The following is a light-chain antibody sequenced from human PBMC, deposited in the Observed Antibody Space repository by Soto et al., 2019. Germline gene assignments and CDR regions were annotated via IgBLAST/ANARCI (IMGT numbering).Light chain of an antibody. V-gene: IGKV1-39*01. CDR1: QSISSY. J-gene: IGKJ4*01. Sequence: DIQMTQSPSSLSASVGDRVTITCRASQSISSYLNWYQQKPGKAPKLLIYAASSLQSGVPSRFSGSGSGTDFTLTISSLQPEDFATYYCQQSYSTYALTFGGGTQVEIK. CDR2: AAS. CDR3: QQSYSTYALT.